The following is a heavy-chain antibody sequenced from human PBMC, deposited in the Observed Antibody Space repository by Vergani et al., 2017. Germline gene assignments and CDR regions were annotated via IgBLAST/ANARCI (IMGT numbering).Heavy chain of an antibody. J-gene: IGHJ4*02. CDR3: ARETRGGPTDY. D-gene: IGHD2-15*01. CDR2: IYYSGST. V-gene: IGHV4-59*01. CDR1: GGSISSYY. Sequence: QVQLQESGPGLVKPSETLSLTCTVSGGSISSYYWSWIRQPPGKGLEWIGYIYYSGSTHYNPSLKSRVTISVDTSKNQFSLKLSSVTAADTAVYYCARETRGGPTDYWGQGTLVTVSS.